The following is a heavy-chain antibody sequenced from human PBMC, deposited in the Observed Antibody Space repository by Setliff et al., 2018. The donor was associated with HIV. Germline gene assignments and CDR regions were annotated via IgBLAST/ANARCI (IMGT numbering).Heavy chain of an antibody. Sequence: GASVKVSCKASGGTFSSYAISWVRQAPGQGLEWMGGIIPIFGTADYAQKFQGRVTITADESTSTAYMELSSLRSEDTAVYYCARLIPSAYFGPRQDAFDVWGQGARVTVSS. D-gene: IGHD2-21*01. J-gene: IGHJ3*01. CDR2: IIPIFGTA. V-gene: IGHV1-69*13. CDR3: ARLIPSAYFGPRQDAFDV. CDR1: GGTFSSYA.